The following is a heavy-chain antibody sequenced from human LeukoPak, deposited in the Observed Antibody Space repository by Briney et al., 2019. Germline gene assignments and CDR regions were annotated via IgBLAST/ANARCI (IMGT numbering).Heavy chain of an antibody. CDR3: ARAGYGLLWFGELLRGGSDWFDP. CDR1: GGSISSSSYY. D-gene: IGHD3-10*01. Sequence: PSETLSLTCTVSGGSISSSSYYWGWIRQPPGKGLEWIGSIYYSGSTNYNPSLKSRVTISVDTSKNQFSLKLSSVTAADTAVYYCARAGYGLLWFGELLRGGSDWFDPWGQGTLVTVSS. J-gene: IGHJ5*02. CDR2: IYYSGST. V-gene: IGHV4-39*07.